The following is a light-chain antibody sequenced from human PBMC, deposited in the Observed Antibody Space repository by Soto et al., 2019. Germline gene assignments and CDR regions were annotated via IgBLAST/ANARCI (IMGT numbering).Light chain of an antibody. CDR1: QSVSSD. CDR3: QQYGSAPPLT. V-gene: IGKV3-20*01. CDR2: AAS. Sequence: EIVMPQSPDTLSVSPGARSTLSCMASQSVSSDLAWYHQKPGQAPRLLIYAASSRATGIPDRFSGSGSGTDFTLTISRLEPEDFAVYYCQQYGSAPPLTFGGGTKVDIK. J-gene: IGKJ4*01.